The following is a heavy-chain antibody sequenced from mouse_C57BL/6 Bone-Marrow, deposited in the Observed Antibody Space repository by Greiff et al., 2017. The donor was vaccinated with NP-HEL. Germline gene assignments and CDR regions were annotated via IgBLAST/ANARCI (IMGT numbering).Heavy chain of an antibody. CDR1: GFNIKDDS. D-gene: IGHD1-1*01. Sequence: VQLQQSGAELVRPGASVKLSCTASGFNIKDDSMHWVQQRPEQGLEWIGWIGPENGDTEYASKFQGQATITADTSSNNAYLQLSRLTSEDTAVYYCTTEGYYGSTWFAYWGQGTLVTVSA. V-gene: IGHV14-4*01. CDR2: IGPENGDT. J-gene: IGHJ3*01. CDR3: TTEGYYGSTWFAY.